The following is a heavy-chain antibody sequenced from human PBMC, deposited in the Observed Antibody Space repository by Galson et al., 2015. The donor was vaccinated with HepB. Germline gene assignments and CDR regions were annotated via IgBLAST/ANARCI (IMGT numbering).Heavy chain of an antibody. D-gene: IGHD3-22*01. CDR2: IYISRGT. V-gene: IGHV4-4*07. Sequence: SETLSLTCTVSGDSISNYYWSWIRQPAGKGLEWIGRIYISRGTNSNPSLKNRVTMSVDTSKNQFSLRLNSVTAADTAVYYCARENKEYDGDGYHIAYWAQASRVTVPS. CDR3: ARENKEYDGDGYHIAY. CDR1: GDSISNYY. J-gene: IGHJ4*02.